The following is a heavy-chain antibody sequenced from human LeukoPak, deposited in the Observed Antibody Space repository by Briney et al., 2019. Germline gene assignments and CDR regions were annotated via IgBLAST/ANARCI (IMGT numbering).Heavy chain of an antibody. CDR1: GFTFSTYW. CDR3: ARGAEYSFRKVFDY. J-gene: IGHJ4*02. D-gene: IGHD5-18*01. Sequence: GGSLRLSCAASGFTFSTYWMSWVRQAPGKGLEWVANIKQDGGEKFYVDSVKGRFTISRDNAKDSLYLQMNSLRAEDTAMYYCARGAEYSFRKVFDYWGQGTLVTVSS. CDR2: IKQDGGEK. V-gene: IGHV3-7*01.